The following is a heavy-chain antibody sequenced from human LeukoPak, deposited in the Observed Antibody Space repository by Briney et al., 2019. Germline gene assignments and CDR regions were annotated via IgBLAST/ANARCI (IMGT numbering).Heavy chain of an antibody. V-gene: IGHV4-39*01. CDR1: GGSINSSSRNSYY. D-gene: IGHD6-13*01. CDR2: IYYSGTT. Sequence: PSETLSLTCTVSGGSINSSSRNSYYWGWIRQPPGKGLEWVGGIYYSGTTYYSPSLKSRVTMSVDMSKNQFSLRLSSVTAADTAVYYCARLSYSSSEGGLGYWGQGTLVTVSS. CDR3: ARLSYSSSEGGLGY. J-gene: IGHJ4*02.